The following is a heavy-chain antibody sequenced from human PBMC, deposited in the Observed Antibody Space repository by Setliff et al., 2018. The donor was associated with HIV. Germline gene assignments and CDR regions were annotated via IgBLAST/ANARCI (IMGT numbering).Heavy chain of an antibody. CDR2: IYTSGST. V-gene: IGHV4-4*08. Sequence: SETLSLTCTVSGGSIGGYYWSWIRQPPGKGLEWIGHIYTSGSTNYNPSLKSRVTMSVGTSKNQFSLKLSSVTAADTAVYYCARCYYNFWSGYPLDYMDVWGKGTTVTVSS. CDR3: ARCYYNFWSGYPLDYMDV. J-gene: IGHJ6*03. CDR1: GGSIGGYY. D-gene: IGHD3-3*01.